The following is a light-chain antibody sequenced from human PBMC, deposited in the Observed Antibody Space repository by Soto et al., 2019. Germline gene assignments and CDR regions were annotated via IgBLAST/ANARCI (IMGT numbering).Light chain of an antibody. CDR1: SNDVGSYNL. CDR2: EGS. V-gene: IGLV2-23*01. Sequence: QSALTQPASVSGSPGQSITISCTGTSNDVGSYNLVSWYQQHPGKAPKLMIYEGSKRPSGVSNRFSGSKSVNTASLTISGLQAEDEADYYCCSYAGSSTYVFGTGTKLTVL. J-gene: IGLJ1*01. CDR3: CSYAGSSTYV.